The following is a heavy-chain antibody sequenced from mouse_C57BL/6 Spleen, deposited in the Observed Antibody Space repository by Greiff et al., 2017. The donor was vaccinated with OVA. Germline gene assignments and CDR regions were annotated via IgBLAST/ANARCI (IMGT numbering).Heavy chain of an antibody. Sequence: VQLQQSGAELVKPGASVKLSCTASGFNIKDYYMHWVKQRTEQGLEWIGRIDPEDGETKYAPQFQGKATITADTSSNTAYLQLSSLTSEDTAVYYCARGGYGRGAMDYWGQGTSVTVSS. V-gene: IGHV14-2*01. CDR3: ARGGYGRGAMDY. D-gene: IGHD2-2*01. CDR2: IDPEDGET. J-gene: IGHJ4*01. CDR1: GFNIKDYY.